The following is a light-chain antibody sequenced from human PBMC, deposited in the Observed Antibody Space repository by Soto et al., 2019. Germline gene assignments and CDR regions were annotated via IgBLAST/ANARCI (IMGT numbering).Light chain of an antibody. CDR2: EVS. V-gene: IGKV2D-29*02. Sequence: VMTQQPLSLSVAPGQPASISCESSQSLLHITGETFLFWYLQKPGQSPQLLIYEVSTRVSGVPDRFSGSGSGTDFTLEISRVETDDVGIYYCMQSTQLPPTFGQGARPEI. CDR1: QSLLHITGETF. J-gene: IGKJ5*01. CDR3: MQSTQLPPT.